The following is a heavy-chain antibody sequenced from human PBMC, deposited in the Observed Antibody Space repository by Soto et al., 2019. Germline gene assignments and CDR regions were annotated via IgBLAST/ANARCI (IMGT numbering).Heavy chain of an antibody. CDR3: AGVPPATYYDFWSGSPEYYYYYMDV. Sequence: SETLSLTCTVSGGSISSGGYYWSWIRQHPGKGLEWIGYIYYSGSTYYNPSLKSRVTISVDTSKNQFSLKLSSVTAADTAVYYCAGVPPATYYDFWSGSPEYYYYYMDVWGKGTTVTVSS. V-gene: IGHV4-31*03. CDR1: GGSISSGGYY. J-gene: IGHJ6*03. CDR2: IYYSGST. D-gene: IGHD3-3*01.